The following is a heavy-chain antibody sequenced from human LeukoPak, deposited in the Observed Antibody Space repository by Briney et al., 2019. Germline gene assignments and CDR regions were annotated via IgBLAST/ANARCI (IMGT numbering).Heavy chain of an antibody. CDR3: ARGSSLYCSGGSCYIITDAFDI. Sequence: ASVKVSCKASGYTFTGYYMHWVRQAPGQVLEGMGRINPNSGGTNYAQKFQGRVTMTRDTSISTAYMELSRLRSDDTAVYYCARGSSLYCSGGSCYIITDAFDIWAKGQWSPSLQ. V-gene: IGHV1-2*06. CDR1: GYTFTGYY. CDR2: INPNSGGT. J-gene: IGHJ3*02. D-gene: IGHD2-15*01.